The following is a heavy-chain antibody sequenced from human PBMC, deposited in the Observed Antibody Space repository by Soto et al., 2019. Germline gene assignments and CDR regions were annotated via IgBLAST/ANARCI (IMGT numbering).Heavy chain of an antibody. CDR1: GGSISSGDYY. V-gene: IGHV4-30-4*01. CDR3: ARGTHYEGLYWFDP. D-gene: IGHD4-17*01. J-gene: IGHJ5*02. CDR2: IYYSGST. Sequence: PSEPLSLTCTVSGGSISSGDYYWSWIRQPPGKGLEWIGYIYYSGSTYYNPSLKSRVTISVDTSKNQFSLKLSSVTAADTAVYYCARGTHYEGLYWFDPWGQGTLVTVSS.